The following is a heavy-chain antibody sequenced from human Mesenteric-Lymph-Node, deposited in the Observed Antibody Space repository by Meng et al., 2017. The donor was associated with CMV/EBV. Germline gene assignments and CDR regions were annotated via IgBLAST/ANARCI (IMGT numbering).Heavy chain of an antibody. CDR1: GLSFPDYY. D-gene: IGHD3-10*01. CDR3: AGGATSLWFGDRQGTIDH. Sequence: GLSFPDYYLTWVRQPPGKGLEWIGESNHIGITNYNPALKSRLSISIDPSKRQISLNLTAVTAADTAVYYCAGGATSLWFGDRQGTIDHWGQGALVTVSS. J-gene: IGHJ4*02. V-gene: IGHV4-34*01. CDR2: SNHIGIT.